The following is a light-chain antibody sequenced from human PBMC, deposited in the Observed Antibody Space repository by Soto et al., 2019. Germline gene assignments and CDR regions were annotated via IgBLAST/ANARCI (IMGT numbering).Light chain of an antibody. CDR2: GAS. CDR1: QSVSSSY. J-gene: IGKJ1*01. Sequence: EIVLTQSPGTLSLSPRERATLSCRASQSVSSSYLAWYQQKPGQAPRLLIYGASSRATGIPDRFSGSGSGTDFTLTISRLEPEDFAVYYCHQYGRSPRTFGQGTKVEIK. CDR3: HQYGRSPRT. V-gene: IGKV3-20*01.